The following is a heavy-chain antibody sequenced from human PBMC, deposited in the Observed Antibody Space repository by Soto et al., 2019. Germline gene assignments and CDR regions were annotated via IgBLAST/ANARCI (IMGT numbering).Heavy chain of an antibody. Sequence: GGSLRLSCTASGFTFGDYAMSWIRQAPGKGLERVGFIRAKAHGGTIEYAASVKGRFTISRDDSKSIAYLQMNSLKTEDTAVYYCTRGFRVITFGDVIRGQGTLVTVSS. CDR1: GFTFGDYA. D-gene: IGHD3-16*02. CDR2: IRAKAHGGTI. J-gene: IGHJ4*02. CDR3: TRGFRVITFGDVI. V-gene: IGHV3-49*03.